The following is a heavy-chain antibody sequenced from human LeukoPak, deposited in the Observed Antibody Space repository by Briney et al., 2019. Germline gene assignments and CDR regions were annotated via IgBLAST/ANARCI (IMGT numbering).Heavy chain of an antibody. D-gene: IGHD3-9*01. V-gene: IGHV4-34*01. CDR2: INHSGST. CDR3: ARGVGNILTGYSLDY. Sequence: SETLSLTCAVYGGSFSGYYWSWIRQPPGKGLEWIGEINHSGSTNYNPSLKSRVTISVDTSKNQFSLKLSSVTAADTAVYYCARGVGNILTGYSLDYWGQGTLVTASS. CDR1: GGSFSGYY. J-gene: IGHJ4*02.